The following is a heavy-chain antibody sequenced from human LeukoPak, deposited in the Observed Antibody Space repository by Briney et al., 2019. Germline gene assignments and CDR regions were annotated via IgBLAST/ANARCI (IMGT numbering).Heavy chain of an antibody. J-gene: IGHJ4*02. V-gene: IGHV1-69*04. CDR1: GGTFSSYA. Sequence: ASVKVSCKASGGTFSSYAISWVRQAPGQGLEWMGRIIPILGIANYAQKFQGRVTITADKSTSTACMELSSLRSEDTAVYYCARRGGYDSLDYWGQGTLVTVSS. CDR3: ARRGGYDSLDY. D-gene: IGHD5-12*01. CDR2: IIPILGIA.